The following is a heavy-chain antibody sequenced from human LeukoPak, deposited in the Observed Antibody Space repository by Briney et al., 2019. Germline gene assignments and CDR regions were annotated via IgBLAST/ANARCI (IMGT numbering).Heavy chain of an antibody. J-gene: IGHJ3*02. D-gene: IGHD4-17*01. V-gene: IGHV4-59*12. Sequence: SETLSLTCTVSGGSISSYYWSWIRQPPGKGLEWIGYIYYSGSTNYNPSLKSRVTISVDTSKNQFSLKLSSVTAADTAVYYCARGHGDYVRFAFDIWGQGTMVTVSS. CDR1: GGSISSYY. CDR3: ARGHGDYVRFAFDI. CDR2: IYYSGST.